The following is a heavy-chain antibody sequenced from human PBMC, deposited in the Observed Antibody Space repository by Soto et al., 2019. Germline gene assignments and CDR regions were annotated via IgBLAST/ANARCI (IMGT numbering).Heavy chain of an antibody. Sequence: ASVKVSCKASGYTFTSYAMHWVRQAPGQRLEWMGWINAGNGNTKYSQKFQGRVTITRDTSASTAYMELSSLRSEDTAVYYCAGDRDDVYCSGGGCYSTRNFDYWGQGTLVTVSS. CDR1: GYTFTSYA. D-gene: IGHD2-15*01. J-gene: IGHJ4*02. CDR3: AGDRDDVYCSGGGCYSTRNFDY. V-gene: IGHV1-3*01. CDR2: INAGNGNT.